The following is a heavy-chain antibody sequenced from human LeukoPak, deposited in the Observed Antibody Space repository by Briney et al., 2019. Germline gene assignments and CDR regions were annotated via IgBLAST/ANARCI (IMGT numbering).Heavy chain of an antibody. J-gene: IGHJ4*02. V-gene: IGHV1-2*02. D-gene: IGHD1-7*01. CDR1: GYTFTGYY. CDR2: FNPNSGGT. Sequence: ASVKVSCKASGYTFTGYYMHWVRQAPGQGLEWMGWFNPNSGGTNYAQKFQGRVTMTRDTSISTAYMELSRLRSDDTAVYYCAGGITGTTPFDYWGQGTLVTVSS. CDR3: AGGITGTTPFDY.